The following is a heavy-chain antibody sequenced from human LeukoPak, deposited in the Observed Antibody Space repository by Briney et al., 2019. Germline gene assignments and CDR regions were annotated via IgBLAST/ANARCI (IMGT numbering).Heavy chain of an antibody. CDR3: ARVVPAADFDY. Sequence: GGSLRLSCAASGFTFSSYAMSWVRQAPGRGLEWVSAISGSGGSTYYADSVKGRFTISRDNSKNTLYLQMNRLKTEDMAVYYCARVVPAADFDYWGQGTLVTVSS. CDR2: ISGSGGST. J-gene: IGHJ4*02. D-gene: IGHD2-2*01. V-gene: IGHV3-23*01. CDR1: GFTFSSYA.